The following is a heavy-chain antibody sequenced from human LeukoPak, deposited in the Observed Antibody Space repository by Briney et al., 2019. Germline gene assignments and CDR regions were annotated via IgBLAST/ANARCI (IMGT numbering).Heavy chain of an antibody. D-gene: IGHD3-22*01. Sequence: SETLSLTCTVSGGSISSYYWSWIRQPPGKGLEWTGYIYYSGNTDYNPSLKSRVTISVDTSKNQFSLKLSSVTAADTAVYYCTKQYYYDSSGYFGYWGQGTLVTVSS. CDR1: GGSISSYY. CDR3: TKQYYYDSSGYFGY. J-gene: IGHJ4*02. CDR2: IYYSGNT. V-gene: IGHV4-59*01.